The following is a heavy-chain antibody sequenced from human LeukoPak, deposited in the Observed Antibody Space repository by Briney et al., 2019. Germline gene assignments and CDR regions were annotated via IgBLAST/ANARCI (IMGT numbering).Heavy chain of an antibody. CDR3: ARWGNSYGLWPYYYYGMDV. CDR1: GGSVSSGSYY. CDR2: IYYSGST. J-gene: IGHJ6*02. V-gene: IGHV4-61*01. D-gene: IGHD5-18*01. Sequence: SETLSLTCTVSGGSVSSGSYYWSWIRQPLGKGLEWIGYIYYSGSTNYNPSLKSRVTISVDTSKNQFSLKLSSVTAADTAVYYCARWGNSYGLWPYYYYGMDVWGQGTTVTVSS.